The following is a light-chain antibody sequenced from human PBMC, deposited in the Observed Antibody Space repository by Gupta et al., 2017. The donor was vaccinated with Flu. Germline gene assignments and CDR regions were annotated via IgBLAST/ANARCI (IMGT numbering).Light chain of an antibody. CDR1: QSISNSF. J-gene: IGKJ1*01. V-gene: IGKV3-20*01. CDR2: GAS. Sequence: IVLTQSPGTLSLSPGERATLSCRASQSISNSFLAWYQQRPGQSPRLLIYGASSRATGIPDRFSDSGSGTDFTLTISRLEPEDFAVYYCQHYGDSPPTTFGQGTKVEIK. CDR3: QHYGDSPPTT.